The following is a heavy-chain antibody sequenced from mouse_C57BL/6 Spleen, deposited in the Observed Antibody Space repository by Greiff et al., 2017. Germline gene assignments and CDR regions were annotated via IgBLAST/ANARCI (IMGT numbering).Heavy chain of an antibody. CDR1: GYTFTSYW. Sequence: VQLQQPGAELVKPGASVKMSCKASGYTFTSYWINWVKQRPGQGLEWIGDIYPGNGNTNYNEKFKSKATLTVYTSSSTACMQLSSLTSEDSAVYYCARGGYYVSYVDYWGQGTTLTVSS. CDR3: ARGGYYVSYVDY. J-gene: IGHJ2*01. D-gene: IGHD2-3*01. CDR2: IYPGNGNT. V-gene: IGHV1-55*01.